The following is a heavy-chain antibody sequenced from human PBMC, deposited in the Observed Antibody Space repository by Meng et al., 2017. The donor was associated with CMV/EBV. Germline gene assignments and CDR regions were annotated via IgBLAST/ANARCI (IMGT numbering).Heavy chain of an antibody. J-gene: IGHJ4*02. CDR3: AREAGHFYPDY. CDR1: GFTFSSYS. Sequence: LSCAASGFTFSSYSMNWVRQAPGKGLEWVSSIRSSSTYIHYADSVKGRFTISRDNAKNSLYLQMNSLRTEDTAVYYCAREAGHFYPDYWGQGTLVTVPQ. D-gene: IGHD2/OR15-2a*01. CDR2: IRSSSTYI. V-gene: IGHV3-21*06.